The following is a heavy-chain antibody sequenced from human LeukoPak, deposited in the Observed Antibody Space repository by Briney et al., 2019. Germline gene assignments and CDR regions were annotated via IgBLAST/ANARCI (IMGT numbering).Heavy chain of an antibody. Sequence: SSVKVSCKACGYTFSSYAIRWVRQAPGQGLAWMGRSIPVIGIQNYAQKFQGRVSITADKSTHTAYMELSSLSSEDTAVSYCARGLRLTLVRGGTTISYFGMYVWGEGATGTVS. CDR1: GYTFSSYA. J-gene: IGHJ6*02. D-gene: IGHD3-10*01. V-gene: IGHV1-69*04. CDR2: SIPVIGIQ. CDR3: ARGLRLTLVRGGTTISYFGMYV.